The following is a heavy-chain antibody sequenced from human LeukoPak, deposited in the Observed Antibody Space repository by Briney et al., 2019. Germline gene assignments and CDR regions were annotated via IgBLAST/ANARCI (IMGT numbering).Heavy chain of an antibody. CDR2: ISSSGSTI. CDR3: ARDTYYYDSSGYYSTNSGFDP. CDR1: GFTFSSYE. Sequence: GGSLRLSCAASGFTFSSYEMNWVRQAPGKGLEWVSYISSSGSTIYYADSVKGRFTISRDNAKNSLYLQMNSLRAEDTAVYYCARDTYYYDSSGYYSTNSGFDPCGQGTLVTVSS. J-gene: IGHJ5*02. D-gene: IGHD3-22*01. V-gene: IGHV3-48*03.